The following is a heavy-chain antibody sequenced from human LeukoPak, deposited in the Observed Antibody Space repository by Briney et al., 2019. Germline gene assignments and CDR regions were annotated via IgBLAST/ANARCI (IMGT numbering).Heavy chain of an antibody. Sequence: SETLSLTCTVSGGSISSYYWSWIRQPAGKGLEWIGRIYTSGSTNYNPSLKSRVTMSVDTSKNQFSLKLSSVTAADTAVYYCARDSLYSGSGISRSYYYYYMDVWGKGTTVTISS. CDR2: IYTSGST. V-gene: IGHV4-4*07. CDR3: ARDSLYSGSGISRSYYYYYMDV. CDR1: GGSISSYY. J-gene: IGHJ6*03. D-gene: IGHD3-10*01.